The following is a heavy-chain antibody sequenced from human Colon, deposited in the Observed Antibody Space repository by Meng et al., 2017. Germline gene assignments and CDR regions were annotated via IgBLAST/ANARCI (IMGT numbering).Heavy chain of an antibody. V-gene: IGHV3-23*01. CDR3: AKLTSL. J-gene: IGHJ4*02. Sequence: GESLKISCAASGFAFSGSSMSWVRQAPGKGLEWVSTFTASSSTFYADSVKGRFTISRDNSKNTLYLQMNSLRAEDTAVYYCAKLTSLWGQGTLVTGAS. CDR2: FTASSST. CDR1: GFAFSGSS. D-gene: IGHD3-16*01.